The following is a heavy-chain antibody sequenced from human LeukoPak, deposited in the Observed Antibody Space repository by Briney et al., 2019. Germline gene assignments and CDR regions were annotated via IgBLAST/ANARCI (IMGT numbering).Heavy chain of an antibody. D-gene: IGHD3-22*01. Sequence: SVKVSCKASGGTFSSYAISWVRQAPGQGLEWMGGIIPIFGTANYAQKFQGRVTITADESTSTAYMELSSLRFEDTAVYYCARGGRYYDSSGYSSGHAFDIWGQGTMVTVSS. CDR2: IIPIFGTA. J-gene: IGHJ3*02. CDR1: GGTFSSYA. CDR3: ARGGRYYDSSGYSSGHAFDI. V-gene: IGHV1-69*13.